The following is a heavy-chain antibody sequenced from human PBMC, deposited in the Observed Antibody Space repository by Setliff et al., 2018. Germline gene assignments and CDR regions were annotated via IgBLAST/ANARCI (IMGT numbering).Heavy chain of an antibody. Sequence: GGSLRLSCAASGFTFSSSSMHWVRQAPGKGLEWVAFIRPDGSNKYYADFVKGRFTISRDNSKNTLYLQMNSLRVEDTAVYYCAKDTYYYDSSGYYVFDYWGQGTLVTVSS. D-gene: IGHD3-22*01. J-gene: IGHJ4*02. CDR2: IRPDGSNK. CDR3: AKDTYYYDSSGYYVFDY. CDR1: GFTFSSSS. V-gene: IGHV3-30*02.